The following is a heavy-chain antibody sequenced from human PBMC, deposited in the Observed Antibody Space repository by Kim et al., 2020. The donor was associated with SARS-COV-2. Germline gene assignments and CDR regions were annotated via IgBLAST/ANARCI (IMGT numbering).Heavy chain of an antibody. V-gene: IGHV1-8*01. CDR3: ARVGLLWFGELLSADY. J-gene: IGHJ4*02. D-gene: IGHD3-10*01. Sequence: KFQGRVTMTRNTSISTAYMELSSLRSEDTAVYYCARVGLLWFGELLSADYWGQGTLVTVSS.